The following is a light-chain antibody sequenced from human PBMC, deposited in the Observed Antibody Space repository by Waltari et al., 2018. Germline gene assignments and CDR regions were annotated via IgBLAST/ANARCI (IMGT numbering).Light chain of an antibody. CDR2: RNN. V-gene: IGLV1-47*01. CDR1: SSNIGSNY. Sequence: QSVLTQPPSASGTPGQRVTISCSGSSSNIGSNYVYWSPHPPGTAPKLLIDRNNKRPSGVPDRFSGSKSGTSASLAISGLRSEDEADYYCAAWDDSLSGTGVFGGGTKLTVL. J-gene: IGLJ3*02. CDR3: AAWDDSLSGTGV.